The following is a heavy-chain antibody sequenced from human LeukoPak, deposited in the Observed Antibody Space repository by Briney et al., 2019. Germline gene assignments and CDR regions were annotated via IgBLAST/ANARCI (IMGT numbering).Heavy chain of an antibody. CDR2: IYSGGST. V-gene: IGHV3-23*03. D-gene: IGHD5-18*01. CDR3: ARDRAMVVGSSWYYDY. Sequence: GGSLRLSCAASGFTFSSYAMSWARQSPGKGLEWVSVIYSGGSTYNADSVKGRFTISRDNSKNTVYLQMNSLRAEDTALYYCARDRAMVVGSSWYYDYWGQGTLVTVSS. J-gene: IGHJ4*02. CDR1: GFTFSSYA.